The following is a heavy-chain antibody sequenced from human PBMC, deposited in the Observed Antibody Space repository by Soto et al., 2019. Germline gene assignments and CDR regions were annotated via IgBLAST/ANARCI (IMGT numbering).Heavy chain of an antibody. CDR1: GFTLNSYA. CDR3: AKGSDSSSWREGFDY. CDR2: ISAGGGST. Sequence: EVQLLDSGGGLVQPGGSLRLSCVASGFTLNSYAIGWVRQAPGKGLQWVSSISAGGGSTYYADSVKGRFTISRDNSKTTVYHQMISLRVEDTAVYYCAKGSDSSSWREGFDYWGQGTLVTVSS. V-gene: IGHV3-23*01. J-gene: IGHJ4*02. D-gene: IGHD6-13*01.